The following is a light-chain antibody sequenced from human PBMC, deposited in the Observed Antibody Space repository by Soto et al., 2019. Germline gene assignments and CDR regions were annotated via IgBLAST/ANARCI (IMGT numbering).Light chain of an antibody. CDR1: QSVSSN. Sequence: EIVMTQSPATLSVSPGERATLSCRASQSVSSNLAWYQQKPGQAPRLLIFGASTRATGIPDRFSGTGSGTDLTLTISSLQSEDSAVYYCQQYNNWPPTFGQGTKVEI. CDR2: GAS. V-gene: IGKV3-15*01. CDR3: QQYNNWPPT. J-gene: IGKJ1*01.